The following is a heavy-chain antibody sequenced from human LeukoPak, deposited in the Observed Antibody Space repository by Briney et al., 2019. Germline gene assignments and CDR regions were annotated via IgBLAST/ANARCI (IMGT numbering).Heavy chain of an antibody. CDR1: GGTFSSYA. D-gene: IGHD2-2*01. CDR2: IIPIFGTA. CDR3: ASGSAVPAANYYYYYMDV. Sequence: SVKVSCKASGGTFSSYAISWVRQALGQGLEWMGGIIPIFGTANYAQKFQGRVTITTDESTSTAYMELSSLRSEDTAVYYCASGSAVPAANYYYYYMDVWGKGTTVTVSS. V-gene: IGHV1-69*05. J-gene: IGHJ6*03.